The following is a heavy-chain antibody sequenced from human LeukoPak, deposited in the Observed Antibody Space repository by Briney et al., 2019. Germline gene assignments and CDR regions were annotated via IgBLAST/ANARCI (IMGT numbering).Heavy chain of an antibody. J-gene: IGHJ6*03. CDR3: AKGVGTSYHYHMDV. V-gene: IGHV3-9*03. D-gene: IGHD1-26*01. Sequence: GWSLRLSCAASGFTFSSYAMSWVRQAPGKGLEWVSGISWNSYDIGYADSVKGRFTISRDNAKNSLYLQMNSLRAEDMALYYCAKGVGTSYHYHMDVWGKGTTVIVSS. CDR1: GFTFSSYA. CDR2: ISWNSYDI.